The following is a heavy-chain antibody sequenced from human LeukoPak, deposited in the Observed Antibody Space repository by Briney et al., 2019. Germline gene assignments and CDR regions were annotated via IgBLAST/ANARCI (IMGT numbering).Heavy chain of an antibody. J-gene: IGHJ4*02. CDR3: ARSITIFGVATLGY. V-gene: IGHV1-8*01. CDR2: MNPNSGNT. CDR1: GYTFTSYD. D-gene: IGHD3-3*01. Sequence: GASVKVSCKASGYTFTSYDINWVRQATGQGLEWMGWMNPNSGNTGYAQKFQGRVTMTRNTSISTAYMELSSLRSEDTAVYYCARSITIFGVATLGYWGQGTLVTVSS.